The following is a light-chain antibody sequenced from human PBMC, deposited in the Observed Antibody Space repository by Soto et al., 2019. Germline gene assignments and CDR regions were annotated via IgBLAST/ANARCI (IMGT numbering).Light chain of an antibody. J-gene: IGLJ1*01. V-gene: IGLV2-8*01. CDR1: SSDVGGYSY. Sequence: QSVLTQPPSASGSPGQSVTISCTGTSSDVGGYSYVSWYQQHPGKAPKLMIYEVSKRPSGVPDRFSGSKSGNTASLTVSGLQAEDEADYYCSSYAGGNNVFGTGNKVTVL. CDR2: EVS. CDR3: SSYAGGNNV.